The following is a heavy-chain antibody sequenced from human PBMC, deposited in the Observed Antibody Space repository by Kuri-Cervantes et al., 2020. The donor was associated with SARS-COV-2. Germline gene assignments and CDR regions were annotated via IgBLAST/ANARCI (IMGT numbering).Heavy chain of an antibody. D-gene: IGHD3-9*01. V-gene: IGHV3-11*04. CDR2: ISSSGSTI. J-gene: IGHJ6*03. CDR1: GFTFSDYY. Sequence: GESLKISCAASGFTFSDYYMSWIRQAPGKGLEWVSYISSSGSTIYYADSVKGRFTISRDNAKNSLYLQMNSLRAEDTAVYYCARDGLGGDVHYYDILTGYYPYYMDVWGKGTTVTVSS. CDR3: ARDGLGGDVHYYDILTGYYPYYMDV.